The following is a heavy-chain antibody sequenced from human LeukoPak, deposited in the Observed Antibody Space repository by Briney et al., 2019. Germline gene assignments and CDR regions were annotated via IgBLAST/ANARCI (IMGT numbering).Heavy chain of an antibody. V-gene: IGHV1-2*02. Sequence: ASVKVSCKASGYTFTGYYMHWVRQAPGQGLERMGWINPNSGGTNYAQKFQGRVTMTRDTSISTAYMELSRLRSDDTAVYYCARAIPSAYGGVDYWGQGTLVTVSS. CDR2: INPNSGGT. D-gene: IGHD2-21*01. J-gene: IGHJ4*02. CDR1: GYTFTGYY. CDR3: ARAIPSAYGGVDY.